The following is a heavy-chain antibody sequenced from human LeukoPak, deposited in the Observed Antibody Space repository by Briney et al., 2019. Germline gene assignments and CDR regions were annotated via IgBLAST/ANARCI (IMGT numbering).Heavy chain of an antibody. CDR3: ARDPDYYDSSGYLAFGAFDI. CDR2: ISYDGSNK. CDR1: GFTFSSYA. J-gene: IGHJ3*02. V-gene: IGHV3-30-3*01. Sequence: GGSLRLSCAASGFTFSSYAMHWVRQAPGKGLEWVAVISYDGSNKYYADSVKGRFTISRDNSKNTLYLQMNSLRAEDTAVYYCARDPDYYDSSGYLAFGAFDIWGQGTMVTVSS. D-gene: IGHD3-22*01.